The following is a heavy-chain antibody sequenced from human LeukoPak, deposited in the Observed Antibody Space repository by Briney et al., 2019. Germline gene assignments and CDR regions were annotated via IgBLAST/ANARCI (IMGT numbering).Heavy chain of an antibody. V-gene: IGHV3-23*01. J-gene: IGHJ4*02. CDR1: GFAFSSYW. Sequence: SGGSLRLSCAASGFAFSSYWASWVRQAPGKGLEWVSAISGSGGSTYYADSVKGRFTISRDNSKNTLYLQMNSLRAEDTAVYYCAKDSYGDHDYWGQGTLVTVSS. CDR3: AKDSYGDHDY. D-gene: IGHD4-17*01. CDR2: ISGSGGST.